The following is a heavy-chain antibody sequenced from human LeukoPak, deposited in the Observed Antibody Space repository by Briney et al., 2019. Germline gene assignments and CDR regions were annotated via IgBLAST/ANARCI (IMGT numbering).Heavy chain of an antibody. CDR1: GFTFSGSA. D-gene: IGHD6-19*01. V-gene: IGHV3-73*01. Sequence: PGGSLGLSCAASGFTFSGSAMHWVRQASGKGLEWVGRIRSKANSYATAYAASVKGRFTISRDDSKNTAYLQMNSLKTEDTAVYYCTRPMYSSGWYDWFDPWGQGTLVTVSS. CDR3: TRPMYSSGWYDWFDP. CDR2: IRSKANSYAT. J-gene: IGHJ5*02.